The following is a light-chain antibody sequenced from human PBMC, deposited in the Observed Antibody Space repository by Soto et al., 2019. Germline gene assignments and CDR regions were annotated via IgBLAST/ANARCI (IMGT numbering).Light chain of an antibody. CDR2: EVS. CDR1: SNDVGGYNY. V-gene: IGLV2-14*01. Sequence: QSVLTQPASVSGSPGQSITISCTGTSNDVGGYNYVSWYQQHPGKAPKLVIYEVSHRPSGISDRFSGSKSGNTASLTISGLQVEDEADYYCSSFVGGNTYVFGTGTKLTVL. J-gene: IGLJ1*01. CDR3: SSFVGGNTYV.